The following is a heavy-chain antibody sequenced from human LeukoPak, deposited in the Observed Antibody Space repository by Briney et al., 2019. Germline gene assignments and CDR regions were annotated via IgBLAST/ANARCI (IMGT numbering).Heavy chain of an antibody. Sequence: PSETLSLTCTVSGGSISSSNYYWGWIRQPPGKGLEWIGSIFYDGSTSHNPSLKSRVTISVDTSKNQFSLKLSSVTAADTAVYYCARLPFLWFGEPMRGHFDYWGQGTLVTVSS. CDR2: IFYDGST. J-gene: IGHJ4*02. CDR1: GGSISSSNYY. V-gene: IGHV4-39*01. CDR3: ARLPFLWFGEPMRGHFDY. D-gene: IGHD3-10*01.